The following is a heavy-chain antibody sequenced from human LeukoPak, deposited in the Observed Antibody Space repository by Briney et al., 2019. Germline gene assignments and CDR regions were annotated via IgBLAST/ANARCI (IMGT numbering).Heavy chain of an antibody. CDR3: AKDHDSSGWYGLFDY. CDR2: ISSSSSYI. D-gene: IGHD6-19*01. Sequence: GGSLRLSCAASGFTFSSYSMNWVRQAPGKGLEWVSSISSSSSYIYYADSVKGRFTISRDNAKNSLYLQMNSLRAEDTAVYYCAKDHDSSGWYGLFDYWGQGTLVTVSS. V-gene: IGHV3-21*01. CDR1: GFTFSSYS. J-gene: IGHJ4*02.